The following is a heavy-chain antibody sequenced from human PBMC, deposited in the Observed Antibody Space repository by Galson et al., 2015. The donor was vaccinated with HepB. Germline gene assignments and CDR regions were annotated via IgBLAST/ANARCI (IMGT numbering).Heavy chain of an antibody. Sequence: SLRLSCAASGFTFSRHTMSWVRQTPGQGLQWLSYISTNGANIHYAASVKGRFTVARDNAKNTMFLQMNSLRADDTAVYYCATVLFGSGAYWTFEMWGQGTLVTVSS. J-gene: IGHJ3*02. CDR2: ISTNGANI. CDR3: ATVLFGSGAYWTFEM. D-gene: IGHD2-15*01. V-gene: IGHV3-48*04. CDR1: GFTFSRHT.